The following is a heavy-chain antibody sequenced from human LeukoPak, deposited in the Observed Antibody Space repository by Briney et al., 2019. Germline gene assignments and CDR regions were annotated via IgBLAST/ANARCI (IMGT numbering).Heavy chain of an antibody. Sequence: SQTLSLTCTVSGGSVSSGGYYWSWIRQPPGKGLEWIGEINHSGSTNYNPSLKSRVTISVDTSKNQFSLKLSSVTAADTAVYYCARGLGSSSWYGGDAFDIWGQGTMVTVSS. CDR3: ARGLGSSSWYGGDAFDI. J-gene: IGHJ3*02. V-gene: IGHV4-34*01. D-gene: IGHD6-13*01. CDR1: GGSVSSGGYY. CDR2: INHSGST.